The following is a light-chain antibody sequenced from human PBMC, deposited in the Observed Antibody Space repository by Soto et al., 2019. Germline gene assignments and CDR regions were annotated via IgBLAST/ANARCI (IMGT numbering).Light chain of an antibody. CDR3: AAWDDGLNGWV. J-gene: IGLJ3*02. Sequence: QLVLTQAPSVSGTPGHRVTISCSGTSSNIGSNTVNWYQQLPGTAPKLLIYNNDQRPSGVPDRFSGSKSGTSASLAIGGLQSEDEADYYCAAWDDGLNGWVFGGGTKLTVL. CDR1: SSNIGSNT. CDR2: NND. V-gene: IGLV1-44*01.